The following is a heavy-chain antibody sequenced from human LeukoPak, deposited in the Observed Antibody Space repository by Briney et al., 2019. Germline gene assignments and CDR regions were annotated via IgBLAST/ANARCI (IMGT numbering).Heavy chain of an antibody. CDR3: ARKMCSARNRYIDH. Sequence: ASVKVSCKASGYTFTTYGMNWVRQAPGQGLEWMGWINTNTGNPTYAQGFTGRFVFSLDTSVSTAYLQISSLKAEDTAVYYCARKMCSARNRYIDHWGQGTLVT. D-gene: IGHD2-15*01. J-gene: IGHJ4*02. CDR1: GYTFTTYG. CDR2: INTNTGNP. V-gene: IGHV7-4-1*02.